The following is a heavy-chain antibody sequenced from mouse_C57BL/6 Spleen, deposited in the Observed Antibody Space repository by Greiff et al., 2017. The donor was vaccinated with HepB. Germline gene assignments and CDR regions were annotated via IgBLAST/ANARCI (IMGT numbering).Heavy chain of an antibody. CDR1: GFTFSDYG. CDR3: ARRTGTMIDY. D-gene: IGHD4-1*01. J-gene: IGHJ2*01. V-gene: IGHV5-17*01. Sequence: EVNVVESGGGLVKPGGSLKLSCAASGFTFSDYGMHWVRQAPEKGLEWVAYISSGSSTIYYADTVKGRFTISRDNAKNTLFLQMTSLRSEDTAMYYCARRTGTMIDYWGQGTTLTVSS. CDR2: ISSGSSTI.